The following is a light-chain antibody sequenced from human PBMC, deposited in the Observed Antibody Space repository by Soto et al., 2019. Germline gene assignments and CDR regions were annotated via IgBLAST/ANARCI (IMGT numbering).Light chain of an antibody. Sequence: AIQLTQSPSSLSASVGDRVTISCRASQGISSALAWYQQKPGKAPNLLIYDVSSLGSGVPSRFSGSGSGTDFTLTISSLQPEDFETHFCQQFNNYPLTFGAGTQVDIX. CDR1: QGISSA. CDR3: QQFNNYPLT. V-gene: IGKV1D-13*01. CDR2: DVS. J-gene: IGKJ4*01.